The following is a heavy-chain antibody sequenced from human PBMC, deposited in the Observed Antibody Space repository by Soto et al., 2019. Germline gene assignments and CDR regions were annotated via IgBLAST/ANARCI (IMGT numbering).Heavy chain of an antibody. Sequence: QLQLQESGSGLVKPSQTLSLTCAVSGGSISSGGYSWSWIRQPPGKGLEWIGYIYHSGSTYYNPSLKSRVTISVDRSKNQFSLKLSSVTAADTAVYYCARAPSGCSSTSCYGGGWFDPWGQGTLVTVSS. V-gene: IGHV4-30-2*01. CDR1: GGSISSGGYS. CDR3: ARAPSGCSSTSCYGGGWFDP. J-gene: IGHJ5*02. CDR2: IYHSGST. D-gene: IGHD2-2*01.